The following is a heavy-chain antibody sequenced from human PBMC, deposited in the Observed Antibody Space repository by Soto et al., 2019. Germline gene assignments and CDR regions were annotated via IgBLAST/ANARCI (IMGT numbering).Heavy chain of an antibody. CDR2: ISYDGSNK. D-gene: IGHD5-12*01. CDR1: GFTFSSYG. J-gene: IGHJ4*02. CDR3: AKGGDGYNPDRIDY. Sequence: WGSLRLSCAASGFTFSSYGMHWVRQAPGKGLEWVAVISYDGSNKYYADSVKGRFTISRDNSKNTLYLQMNSLRAEDTAVYYCAKGGDGYNPDRIDYWGQGTMVTVSS. V-gene: IGHV3-30*18.